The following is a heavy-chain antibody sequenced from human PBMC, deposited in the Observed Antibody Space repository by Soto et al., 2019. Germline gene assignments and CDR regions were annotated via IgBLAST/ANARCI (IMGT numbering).Heavy chain of an antibody. Sequence: QVQLVQSGAEVKKPGASVKVSCKASGYTFTSYDINWVRQATGQGLEWMGWMNPNSGNTGYAQKFQGRVTMTRTTSISTTYRGLSSLRSEDTAVKYWARSAAMDDGYYYYGMDVWGQGTTVTVSS. J-gene: IGHJ6*02. CDR1: GYTFTSYD. CDR3: ARSAAMDDGYYYYGMDV. D-gene: IGHD2-2*01. CDR2: MNPNSGNT. V-gene: IGHV1-8*01.